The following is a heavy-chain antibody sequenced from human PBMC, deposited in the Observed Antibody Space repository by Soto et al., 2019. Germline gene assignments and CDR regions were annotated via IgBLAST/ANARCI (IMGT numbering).Heavy chain of an antibody. Sequence: QVQLQESGPGLVKPSETLSLTCTVSGASISSTRYYWGWIRQPPGQGLEWIGSIYYSGYAYYNPSLKSRVTISVDTSRDQFSLNLRSMTAADTAVYYCARPTSTDLRDPFDIWGQGIMVNVSS. CDR1: GASISSTRYY. CDR3: ARPTSTDLRDPFDI. V-gene: IGHV4-39*01. D-gene: IGHD4-17*01. J-gene: IGHJ3*02. CDR2: IYYSGYA.